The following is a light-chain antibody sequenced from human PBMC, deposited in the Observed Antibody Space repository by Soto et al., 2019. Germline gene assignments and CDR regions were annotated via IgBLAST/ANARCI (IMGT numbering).Light chain of an antibody. Sequence: QTVVTQEPSLTVSPGGTVTLTCGSSTGAVTSNHHPYWFQQKAGQAPRTLIYDTSNKHSWTPALFSGSLLGDKAALTLSGAQPEDEAQYYCFLSYNAARVFGGGTKVTVL. CDR3: FLSYNAARV. CDR1: TGAVTSNHH. J-gene: IGLJ2*01. V-gene: IGLV7-46*01. CDR2: DTS.